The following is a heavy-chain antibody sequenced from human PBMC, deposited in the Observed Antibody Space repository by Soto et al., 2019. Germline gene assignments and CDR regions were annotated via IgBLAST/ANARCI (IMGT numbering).Heavy chain of an antibody. CDR2: IYSGGST. D-gene: IGHD6-13*01. Sequence: EVQLVESGGGLIQPGGSLRLSCAASGFTVSNNYMRWVRQAPGKGLEWVSLIYSGGSTHYADSVKGRFTISRDNSENTLYLQMNSLRVEDTAVYYCARDPPGIAASGGGGWGQGTLVTVSS. J-gene: IGHJ4*02. CDR1: GFTVSNNY. V-gene: IGHV3-53*01. CDR3: ARDPPGIAASGGGG.